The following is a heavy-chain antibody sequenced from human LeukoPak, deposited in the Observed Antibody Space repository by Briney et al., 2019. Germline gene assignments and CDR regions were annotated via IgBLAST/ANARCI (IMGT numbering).Heavy chain of an antibody. D-gene: IGHD6-19*01. V-gene: IGHV3-53*01. Sequence: GGSLRLSCAASGFTFSSYAMHWVRQAPGKGLEWVSVIYSGGSTYYADSVKGRFTISRDNSKNTLYLQMNSLRAEDTAVYYCARRAPLFGPYSSGGMDVWGQGTTVTVSS. CDR2: IYSGGST. CDR3: ARRAPLFGPYSSGGMDV. J-gene: IGHJ6*02. CDR1: GFTFSSYA.